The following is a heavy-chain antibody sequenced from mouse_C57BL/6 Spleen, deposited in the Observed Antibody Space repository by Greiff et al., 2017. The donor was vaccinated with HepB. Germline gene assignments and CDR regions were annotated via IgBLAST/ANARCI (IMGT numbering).Heavy chain of an antibody. Sequence: VHLVESGAELVKPGASVKMSCKASGYTFTTYPIEWMKQNHGKSLEWIGNFHPYNDDTKYNEKFKGKATLTVEKSSSTVYLELSRLTSDDSAVYYCARRGLGRGYAMDYWGQGTSVTVSS. V-gene: IGHV1-47*01. CDR2: FHPYNDDT. D-gene: IGHD4-1*01. CDR3: ARRGLGRGYAMDY. CDR1: GYTFTTYP. J-gene: IGHJ4*01.